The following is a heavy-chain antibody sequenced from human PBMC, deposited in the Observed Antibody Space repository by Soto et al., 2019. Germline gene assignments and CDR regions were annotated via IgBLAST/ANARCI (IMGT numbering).Heavy chain of an antibody. CDR2: IWYDGSNK. CDR3: ARDSAHYYDSSGYLFDP. CDR1: GFTFSSYG. Sequence: GGSLRLSCAASGFTFSSYGMHWVRQAPGKGLEWVAVIWYDGSNKYYADSVKGRFTISRDNSKNTLYLQMNSLRAEDTAVYYCARDSAHYYDSSGYLFDPWGQGTLVTVSS. V-gene: IGHV3-33*01. D-gene: IGHD3-22*01. J-gene: IGHJ5*02.